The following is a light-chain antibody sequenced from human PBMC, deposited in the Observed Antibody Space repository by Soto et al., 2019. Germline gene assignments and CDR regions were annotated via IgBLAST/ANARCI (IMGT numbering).Light chain of an antibody. CDR3: SSYTSSSTYV. V-gene: IGLV2-14*03. CDR2: DVN. Sequence: QSALTQPSPVSGAPGQSITISFTGTSSDVGGYNYVSWYQQHQGKAPKLIIYDVNNRPSGVSNRFSGSKSGNTASLTISGLQAEDEADYYCSSYTSSSTYVFGTGTKVTVL. CDR1: SSDVGGYNY. J-gene: IGLJ1*01.